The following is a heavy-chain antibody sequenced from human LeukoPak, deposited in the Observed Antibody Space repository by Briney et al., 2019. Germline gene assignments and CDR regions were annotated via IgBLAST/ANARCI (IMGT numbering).Heavy chain of an antibody. CDR1: GYSFTAYY. V-gene: IGHV1-2*02. D-gene: IGHD1-26*01. CDR2: VISHSAAT. Sequence: EASVTVSCTASGYSFTAYYIHWVRQAPGQGSEWMGWVISHSAATNLAQKFQGRVTMTRDTSITTAYMELSSLRSDDTALYFCPRGGTHHGFDYWGQGSLVTVSS. CDR3: PRGGTHHGFDY. J-gene: IGHJ4*02.